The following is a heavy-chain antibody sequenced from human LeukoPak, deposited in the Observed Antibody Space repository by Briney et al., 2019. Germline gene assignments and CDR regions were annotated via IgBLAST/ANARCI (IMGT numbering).Heavy chain of an antibody. CDR1: GGSVSSGGYY. J-gene: IGHJ3*02. Sequence: TSETLSLTCTVSGGSVSSGGYYWSWIRQPPGKGLEWIGYVYYSGSTNHNPSLKSRVTISVDTSKNEFSLKLSSVTAADTAVYYCARDRTPSDYASDIWGQGTMVTVSS. CDR2: VYYSGST. D-gene: IGHD2-21*01. V-gene: IGHV4-61*08. CDR3: ARDRTPSDYASDI.